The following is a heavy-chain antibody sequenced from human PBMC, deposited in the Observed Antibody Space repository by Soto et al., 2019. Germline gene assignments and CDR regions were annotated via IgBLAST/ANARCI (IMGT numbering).Heavy chain of an antibody. CDR1: GGTFSSYA. D-gene: IGHD2-21*02. V-gene: IGHV1-69*12. J-gene: IGHJ3*02. CDR3: EMDGVSDKLMVTAHPFAFDI. Sequence: QVQLVQSGAEVKKPGSSVKVSCKASGGTFSSYAISWLRQAPGQGLEWMGGIIPIFGTANYAQKFQGRVTITADESTSTAYMEMSSLRSEDTAVYYCEMDGVSDKLMVTAHPFAFDIWGQGTMVTVSS. CDR2: IIPIFGTA.